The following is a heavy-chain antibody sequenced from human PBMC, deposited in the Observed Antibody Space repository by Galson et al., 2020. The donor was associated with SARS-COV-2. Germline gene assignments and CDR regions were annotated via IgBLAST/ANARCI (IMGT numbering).Heavy chain of an antibody. CDR2: INQDGSDK. J-gene: IGHJ5*01. CDR3: ARAPRVSDS. V-gene: IGHV3-7*01. Sequence: GSLSLSCAASGFTFSTYYMSWLRQAPGKGLEWVANINQDGSDKYYVDTVKGRFIISRDNAMNSLYLLMNSLRAEDTAVYFCARAPRVSDSWGQGTLVIVSS. CDR1: GFTFSTYY.